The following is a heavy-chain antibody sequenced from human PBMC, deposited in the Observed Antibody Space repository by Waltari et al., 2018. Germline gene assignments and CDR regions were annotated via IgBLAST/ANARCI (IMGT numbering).Heavy chain of an antibody. CDR1: GFTFSSYS. J-gene: IGHJ4*02. D-gene: IGHD3-10*01. CDR2: ISSSSSYI. CDR3: ARGRRTYGSGSYYRFDY. Sequence: EVQLVESGGGLVKPGGSLRLSCAASGFTFSSYSMNWVRQAPGKGLEWVSSISSSSSYIYYADSVKGRFTISRDNAKNSLYLQMNSLRAEDTAVYYCARGRRTYGSGSYYRFDYWGQGTLVTVSS. V-gene: IGHV3-21*01.